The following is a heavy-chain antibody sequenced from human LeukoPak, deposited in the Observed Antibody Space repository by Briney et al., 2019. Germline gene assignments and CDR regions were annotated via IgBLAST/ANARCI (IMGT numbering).Heavy chain of an antibody. D-gene: IGHD3-10*01. J-gene: IGHJ4*02. CDR3: TRSYGSGSYYAPDY. V-gene: IGHV3-49*04. Sequence: PGGSLRLSCTASGFTFGDYAMSWVRQAPGKGLEWVGFIRSRAYGGTTEYAASVKGRFTISRDDSKSIAYLQMNSLKTEDTAVYYCTRSYGSGSYYAPDYWGQGTLVTVSS. CDR2: IRSRAYGGTT. CDR1: GFTFGDYA.